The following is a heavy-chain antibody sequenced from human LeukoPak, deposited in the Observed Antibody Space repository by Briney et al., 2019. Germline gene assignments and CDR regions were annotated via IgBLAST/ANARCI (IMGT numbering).Heavy chain of an antibody. CDR1: GFNFSNHA. CDR2: ISGGGDIT. CDR3: VREDTPATANY. V-gene: IGHV3-23*01. J-gene: IGHJ4*02. Sequence: GGSLRLSCAASGFNFSNHAMSWGRQTPGKGLEWGSAISGGGDITYYADSVTGRFTISRDNSKDTLFLQMHSLRPGDTAVYYCVREDTPATANYWGQGTLVTISS. D-gene: IGHD2-21*02.